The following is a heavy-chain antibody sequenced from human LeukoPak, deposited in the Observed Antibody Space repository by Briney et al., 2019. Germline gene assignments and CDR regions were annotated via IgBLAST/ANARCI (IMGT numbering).Heavy chain of an antibody. CDR3: ARRHSGSYRFDY. D-gene: IGHD1-26*01. CDR2: IYYSGST. CDR1: GGSISSYY. J-gene: IGHJ4*02. Sequence: SETLSLTCTVSGGSISSYYWSWIRQPPGKGLEWIGYIYYSGSTNYNPSLKSRVTISVDTSKKQFSLKLSSVTAADTAVYYCARRHSGSYRFDYSGQGTLVTVSS. V-gene: IGHV4-59*08.